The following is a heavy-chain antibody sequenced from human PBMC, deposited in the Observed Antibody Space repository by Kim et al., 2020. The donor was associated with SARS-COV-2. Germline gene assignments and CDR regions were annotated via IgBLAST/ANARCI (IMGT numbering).Heavy chain of an antibody. CDR2: INPNSGCT. J-gene: IGHJ4*02. Sequence: ASLKVSCKASGYTFTGYYMHWVRQAPGQGLEWMGRINPNSGCTNYAQKFQGRVTMTRDTSISTAYMELSRLRSDDTAVYYCAREGYSGYGYFDYWGQGTLVTVSS. V-gene: IGHV1-2*06. CDR3: AREGYSGYGYFDY. D-gene: IGHD5-12*01. CDR1: GYTFTGYY.